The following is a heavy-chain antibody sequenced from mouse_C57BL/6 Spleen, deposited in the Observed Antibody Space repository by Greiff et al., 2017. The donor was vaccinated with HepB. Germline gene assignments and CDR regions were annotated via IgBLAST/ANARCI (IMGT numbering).Heavy chain of an antibody. V-gene: IGHV1-82*01. D-gene: IGHD1-1*01. CDR1: GYAFSSSW. CDR3: ARSLIYYYGSSYGVYFDY. Sequence: QVQLQQSGPELVKPGASVKISCKASGYAFSSSWMNWVKQRPGKGLEWIGRIYPGDGDTNYNGKFKGKATLTADKSSSTAYMQLSSLTSEDSAVYFCARSLIYYYGSSYGVYFDYWGQGTTLTVSS. J-gene: IGHJ2*01. CDR2: IYPGDGDT.